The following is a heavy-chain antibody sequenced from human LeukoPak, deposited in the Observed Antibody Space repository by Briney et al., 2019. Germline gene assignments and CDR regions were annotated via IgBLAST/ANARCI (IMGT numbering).Heavy chain of an antibody. Sequence: SETLSLTCTVSGGSISSTNYYWGWIRQPPGKGLEWIGSMHDSGSSYYNPSLKSRVTISVDTSRNQFSLKLSSVTAADTAVYYCASGPLVGYYDILTGYPKTRPPLDYWGQGTLVTVSS. V-gene: IGHV4-39*07. CDR3: ASGPLVGYYDILTGYPKTRPPLDY. D-gene: IGHD3-9*01. J-gene: IGHJ4*02. CDR1: GGSISSTNYY. CDR2: MHDSGSS.